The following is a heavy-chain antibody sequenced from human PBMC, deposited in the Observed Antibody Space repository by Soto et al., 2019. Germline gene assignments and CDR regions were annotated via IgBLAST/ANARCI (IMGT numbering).Heavy chain of an antibody. CDR2: IYHSGSP. J-gene: IGHJ4*02. CDR3: ASGPIGDYTDGFDY. CDR1: GGSISSGGYS. V-gene: IGHV4-30-2*01. D-gene: IGHD4-17*01. Sequence: QLQLQESGSGLVKPSQTLSLTCAVSGGSISSGGYSWSWIRQPPGKGLEWIGYIYHSGSPYYNPSLKCRVTISVHRSTNQFSLKLSSVTAAATAVYYCASGPIGDYTDGFDYWGQGTLVTVSS.